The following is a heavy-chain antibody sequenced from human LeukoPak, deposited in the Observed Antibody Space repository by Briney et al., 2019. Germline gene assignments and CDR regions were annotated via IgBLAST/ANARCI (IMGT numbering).Heavy chain of an antibody. D-gene: IGHD5-18*01. Sequence: GGSLRLSRAASGFILSNYWMNWVRQAPGKGLEWVANIKQDGSEKYYVDSVKGRFTISRDNAKNSLYLQMNSLRAEDTAVYYCVRDWPGDSYGADPWGQGTLVTVSS. CDR3: VRDWPGDSYGADP. CDR2: IKQDGSEK. CDR1: GFILSNYW. J-gene: IGHJ5*02. V-gene: IGHV3-7*01.